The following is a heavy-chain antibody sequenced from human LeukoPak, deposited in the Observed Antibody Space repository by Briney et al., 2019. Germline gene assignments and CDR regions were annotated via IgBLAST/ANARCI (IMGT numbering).Heavy chain of an antibody. CDR2: IYSGGST. Sequence: GGSLRLSCAASGFTVSSNYMSWVRQAPGKGLEWVSVIYSGGSTFYADSVKGRFTISRDNSKNTLYLQMNSLRAEDTAVYYCAKDPHGSGWYGPYYFDYWGQGTLVTVSS. D-gene: IGHD6-19*01. V-gene: IGHV3-53*01. CDR1: GFTVSSNY. J-gene: IGHJ4*02. CDR3: AKDPHGSGWYGPYYFDY.